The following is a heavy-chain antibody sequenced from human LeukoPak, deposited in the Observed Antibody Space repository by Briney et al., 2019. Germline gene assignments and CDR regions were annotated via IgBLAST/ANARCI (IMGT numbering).Heavy chain of an antibody. J-gene: IGHJ3*02. CDR3: TSHTGTGDAFRPFHI. CDR2: IKTDGSEK. D-gene: IGHD2-21*02. CDR1: GFTFSSYW. Sequence: GGSLRLSCAASGFTFSSYWMTWVRQAPGKGLQWVANIKTDGSEKYYVDSVKGRFTISRDNAKNSLYLQMNSLRAEDTAVYYCTSHTGTGDAFRPFHIWGQGTMVTVSS. V-gene: IGHV3-7*01.